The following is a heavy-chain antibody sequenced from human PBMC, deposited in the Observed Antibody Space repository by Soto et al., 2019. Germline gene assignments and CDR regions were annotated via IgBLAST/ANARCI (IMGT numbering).Heavy chain of an antibody. J-gene: IGHJ6*02. CDR3: ARQLSGGSRMDV. D-gene: IGHD1-1*01. CDR2: MNPNSGNT. V-gene: IGHV1-8*01. Sequence: ASVKVPCKASGYTFTSYDINWVRQATGQGLEWMGWMNPNSGNTGYAQKFQGRVTMTRNTSISTAYMELSSLRSEETAVYYCARQLSGGSRMDVWGQGTTVNVSS. CDR1: GYTFTSYD.